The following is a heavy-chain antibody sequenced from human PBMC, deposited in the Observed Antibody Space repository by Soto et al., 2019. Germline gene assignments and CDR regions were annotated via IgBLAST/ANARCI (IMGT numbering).Heavy chain of an antibody. D-gene: IGHD5-18*01. CDR3: AHVTDTARPGC. Sequence: QITLKESGPTLVKPTQTLTLTCTFSGFSLSTSGVGVGWIRQPPGKALDWLALIYWDDDKRYSPSLKSRLTITKDTSQNQVVLTMTNMDPVDTATYYCAHVTDTARPGCWGQGTLVTVSS. J-gene: IGHJ4*02. V-gene: IGHV2-5*02. CDR2: IYWDDDK. CDR1: GFSLSTSGVG.